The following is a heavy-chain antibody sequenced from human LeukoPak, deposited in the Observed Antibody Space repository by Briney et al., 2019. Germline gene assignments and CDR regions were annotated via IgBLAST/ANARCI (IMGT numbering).Heavy chain of an antibody. CDR3: AKGSWVGELLRFDY. CDR1: GFTFSSYG. D-gene: IGHD3-10*01. J-gene: IGHJ4*02. Sequence: PGGSLRLSCAASGFTFSSYGMYWVRQAPGKGLEWVAVISYDGSNKYYADSVKGRFTISRDNSKNTLYLQMNSLRAEDTAVYYCAKGSWVGELLRFDYWGQGTLVTVSS. V-gene: IGHV3-30*18. CDR2: ISYDGSNK.